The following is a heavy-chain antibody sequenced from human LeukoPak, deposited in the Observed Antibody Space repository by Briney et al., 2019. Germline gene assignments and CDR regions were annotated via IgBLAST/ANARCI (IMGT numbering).Heavy chain of an antibody. CDR2: IKSKTDGGTT. V-gene: IGHV3-15*01. J-gene: IGHJ6*04. Sequence: PGGSLRLSCAASGFTFSNAWMSWVRQAPGKGLEWVGRIKSKTDGGTTDYAAPVKGRFTISRDDSKNTLYLQMNSLKTEDTAVYYCTTHYGIVVVPAAMRGNRYYYGMDVWGKGTTVTVSS. D-gene: IGHD2-2*01. CDR3: TTHYGIVVVPAAMRGNRYYYGMDV. CDR1: GFTFSNAW.